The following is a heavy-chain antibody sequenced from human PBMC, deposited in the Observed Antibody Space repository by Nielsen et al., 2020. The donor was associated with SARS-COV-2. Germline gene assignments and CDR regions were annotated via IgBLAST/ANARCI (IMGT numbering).Heavy chain of an antibody. CDR2: IYPGDSDT. V-gene: IGHV5-51*01. CDR1: GYNFANYW. D-gene: IGHD6-19*01. CDR3: ARHVTWGSGWNGDY. J-gene: IGHJ4*02. Sequence: GESLKISCKGSGYNFANYWIGWVRQMPGKGLEWVGIIYPGDSDTRYSPSFQGQVTISADKSISTAYLQWSSLKASDTAMYYCARHVTWGSGWNGDYWGQGTLVTVSS.